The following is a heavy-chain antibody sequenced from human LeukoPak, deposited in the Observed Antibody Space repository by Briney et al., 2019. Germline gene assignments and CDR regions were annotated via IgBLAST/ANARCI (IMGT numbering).Heavy chain of an antibody. V-gene: IGHV3-21*01. CDR1: EFTFFTYS. D-gene: IGHD2-2*01. CDR3: ARAIDCSSTSCYSS. Sequence: GGSLRLSCAASEFTFFTYSMSWVRQAPGKGLEWVSSISSSSSYIYYADSVRGRFTISRDNAKNSLYLQMNSLRAEDTAVYYCARAIDCSSTSCYSSWGQGTLVTVSS. J-gene: IGHJ4*02. CDR2: ISSSSSYI.